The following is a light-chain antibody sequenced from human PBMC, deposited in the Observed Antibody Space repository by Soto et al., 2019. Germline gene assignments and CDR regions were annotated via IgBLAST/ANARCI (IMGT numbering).Light chain of an antibody. CDR3: QQDGTSEII. CDR2: DTS. V-gene: IGKV3-20*01. Sequence: EFVLTQSPGTLSLSPGERATLSCRASQSLANSFIAWYQQKPGQAPRLLIYDTSSRASRIPDRVSGSGSRTDFTLTISRLETEDFSVFYCQQDGTSEIIFGQGTRLEI. CDR1: QSLANSF. J-gene: IGKJ5*01.